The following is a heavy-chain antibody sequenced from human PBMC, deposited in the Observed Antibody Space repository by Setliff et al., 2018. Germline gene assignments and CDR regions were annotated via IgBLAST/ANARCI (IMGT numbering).Heavy chain of an antibody. CDR1: GYSISSGYY. J-gene: IGHJ5*02. CDR2: IYHSGST. Sequence: SETLSLTCAVSGYSISSGYYWGWIRQPPGKGLKWIGSIYHSGSTYYNPSLKSRVTISVDTSKNQFSLKLSSVTAADTAVYYCARHVNGSGKYYNWFDPWGQGTLVTVSS. V-gene: IGHV4-38-2*01. CDR3: ARHVNGSGKYYNWFDP. D-gene: IGHD3-10*01.